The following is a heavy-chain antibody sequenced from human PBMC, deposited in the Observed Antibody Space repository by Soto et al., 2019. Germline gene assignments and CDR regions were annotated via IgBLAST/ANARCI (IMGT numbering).Heavy chain of an antibody. CDR3: ARVRERTSKNYYYSGMDV. D-gene: IGHD1-26*01. J-gene: IGHJ6*02. V-gene: IGHV6-1*01. Sequence: SQTLSLTCAISGDSVSSNSAAWNWIRQSPSRGLEWLGRTYYRSKWYNDYAVSVKSRITINPDTSKNQFSLQLNSVTPEDTAVYYCARVRERTSKNYYYSGMDVWGQGTTVTVSS. CDR2: TYYRSKWYN. CDR1: GDSVSSNSAA.